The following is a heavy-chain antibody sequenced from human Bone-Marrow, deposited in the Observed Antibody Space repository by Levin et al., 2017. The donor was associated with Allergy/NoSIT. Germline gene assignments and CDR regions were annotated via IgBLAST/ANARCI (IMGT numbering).Heavy chain of an antibody. V-gene: IGHV3-9*01. CDR1: GFSFDDYA. D-gene: IGHD5-18*01. CDR3: AKGGYGGGHRSGGKFDF. CDR2: ISWNSGSI. Sequence: PGGSLRLSCAASGFSFDDYAMHWVRQAPGKGLEWVSGISWNSGSIGYADSVKGRFTISRDNAKNSLYLQMNSLRTEDTALYYCAKGGYGGGHRSGGKFDFWGQGTQVTVSS. J-gene: IGHJ4*02.